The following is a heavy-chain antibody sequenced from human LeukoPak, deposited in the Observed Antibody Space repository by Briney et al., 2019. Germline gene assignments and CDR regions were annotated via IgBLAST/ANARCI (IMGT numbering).Heavy chain of an antibody. Sequence: GGSLRLSCAASGITFSTYDMSWVRQAPGKGLEWVSGISWSGGTTYYADSVKGRFTISRDNSKDTLYLQMNSLRAEDTAVYYCAKATHNWNPFDPWGQGTLVTVSS. CDR3: AKATHNWNPFDP. V-gene: IGHV3-23*01. D-gene: IGHD1-1*01. CDR1: GITFSTYD. J-gene: IGHJ5*02. CDR2: ISWSGGTT.